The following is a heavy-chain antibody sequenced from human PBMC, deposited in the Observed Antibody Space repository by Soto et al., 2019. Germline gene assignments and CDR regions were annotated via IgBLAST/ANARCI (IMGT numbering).Heavy chain of an antibody. CDR3: AKASRWGRIQLWPYYFDY. CDR1: GFTFDDYA. CDR2: ISWNSGSI. D-gene: IGHD5-18*01. Sequence: GGSLRLSCAASGFTFDDYAMHWVRQAPGKGLEWVSGISWNSGSIGYADSVKGRFTISRDNAKNSLYLQMNSLRAEDTALYYCAKASRWGRIQLWPYYFDYWGQGTLVTVSS. V-gene: IGHV3-9*01. J-gene: IGHJ4*02.